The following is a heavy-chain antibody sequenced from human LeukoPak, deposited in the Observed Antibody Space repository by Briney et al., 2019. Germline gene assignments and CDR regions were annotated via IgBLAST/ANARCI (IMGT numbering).Heavy chain of an antibody. CDR3: AKVSEEDYYDSSGPLDY. CDR1: GFTFSSYA. D-gene: IGHD3-22*01. CDR2: ISGSGGST. V-gene: IGHV3-23*01. Sequence: PGGSLRLSCAASGFTFSSYAMSWVRQAPGKGLEWVSAISGSGGSTYYADSVKGRFTISRDNSKNTLYLQMNSLRAEDTAVYYCAKVSEEDYYDSSGPLDYWGQGTLVTVSS. J-gene: IGHJ4*02.